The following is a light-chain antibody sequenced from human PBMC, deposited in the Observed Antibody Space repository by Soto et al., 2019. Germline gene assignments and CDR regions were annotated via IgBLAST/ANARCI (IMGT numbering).Light chain of an antibody. V-gene: IGKV3-11*01. CDR1: QSFRGL. CDR3: QQRHMWPIT. J-gene: IGKJ5*01. CDR2: DAY. Sequence: EVVLTQSPVNLSLSPGERATLSCRASQSFRGLLAWYQQNPGQAPRLLIFDAYNRATGIPPRFSGSGSGTDVTLTISSLEPEDSAVYFCQQRHMWPITFGQGTRLEI.